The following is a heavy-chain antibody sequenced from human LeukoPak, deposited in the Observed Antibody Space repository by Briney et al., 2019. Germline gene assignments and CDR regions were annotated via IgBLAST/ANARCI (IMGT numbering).Heavy chain of an antibody. J-gene: IGHJ3*02. CDR3: ARHIGALSGVTMIVVSDAFDI. V-gene: IGHV4-39*01. Sequence: SETLSLTCTVSGGSISSSSYYWGWIRQPPGKGLEWIGSIYYSGSTYYNPSLKSRVTISVDTSKNQFSLKLSSVTAADTAVYYCARHIGALSGVTMIVVSDAFDIWGQGTMVTVSS. D-gene: IGHD3-22*01. CDR2: IYYSGST. CDR1: GGSISSSSYY.